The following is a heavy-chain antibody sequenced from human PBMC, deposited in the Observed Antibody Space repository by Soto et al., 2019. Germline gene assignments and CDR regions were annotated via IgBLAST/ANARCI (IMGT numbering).Heavy chain of an antibody. Sequence: EVQLVESGGGLVQPGRSLRLSCAASGFTFDNFAMHWVRQAPGKGLEWVSGINWNSANIAYADSVKGRFTISRDNAKNSLYLQMNSLRPEDTALYYCTKDQGRSHSSGWSLDYWGQGALVTVSS. D-gene: IGHD6-19*01. CDR3: TKDQGRSHSSGWSLDY. J-gene: IGHJ4*02. V-gene: IGHV3-9*01. CDR1: GFTFDNFA. CDR2: INWNSANI.